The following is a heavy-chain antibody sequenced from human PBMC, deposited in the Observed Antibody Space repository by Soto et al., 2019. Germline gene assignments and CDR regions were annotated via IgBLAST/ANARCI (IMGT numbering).Heavy chain of an antibody. V-gene: IGHV3-23*01. CDR1: VFTLSSYA. CDR3: AKGHGDYVWHYFDY. J-gene: IGHJ4*02. Sequence: EVQLLESGGGLVQPGGSLRLSCAASVFTLSSYAMRWVRQAPGKGLEWVSSISGSAGSTYYADSVKGRFTISRDNSKNTLYVQMNSLRAEDTAVYYCAKGHGDYVWHYFDYWGQGTLVTVSS. CDR2: ISGSAGST. D-gene: IGHD4-17*01.